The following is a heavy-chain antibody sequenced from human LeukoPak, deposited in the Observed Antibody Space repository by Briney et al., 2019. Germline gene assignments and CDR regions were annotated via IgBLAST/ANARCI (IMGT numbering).Heavy chain of an antibody. CDR3: ACFTLDT. D-gene: IGHD1-1*01. Sequence: GGSLRLSCAASGFTFSGFWMTWVRQAPGTGLEWVANIKQDGSEKHYVDPVKGRFTISRDNAKNSLSLHLNSLRVEDTAVYYCACFTLDTWGLGTMVTVSS. V-gene: IGHV3-7*01. CDR2: IKQDGSEK. J-gene: IGHJ3*01. CDR1: GFTFSGFW.